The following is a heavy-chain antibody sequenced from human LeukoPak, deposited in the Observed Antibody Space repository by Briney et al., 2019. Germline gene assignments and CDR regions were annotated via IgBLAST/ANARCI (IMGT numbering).Heavy chain of an antibody. Sequence: GGSLRLSCTASGFTFSSYGMHWVRQAPGKGPEWMAAISYDGSNNYYAYSVKGRFTVSRDNSKNTLYLQMNSLRGEDTAVYYCARNRGGNEFDYWGQGTLVTVSS. CDR3: ARNRGGNEFDY. CDR2: ISYDGSNN. V-gene: IGHV3-30*03. CDR1: GFTFSSYG. D-gene: IGHD4-23*01. J-gene: IGHJ4*02.